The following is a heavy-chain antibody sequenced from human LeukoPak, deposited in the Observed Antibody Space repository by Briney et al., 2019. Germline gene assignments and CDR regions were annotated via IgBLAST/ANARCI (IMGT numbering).Heavy chain of an antibody. CDR3: ARVFGYTYGYFFDY. Sequence: PGESLKISCKGSGYSFTIYWIALVRQMAGKGLEWIGIIYPRDSDTRYSPSFQGQVTISADKSISTAYLLWSSLKASDTAMYYCARVFGYTYGYFFDYWGQGTLVTVSS. D-gene: IGHD5-18*01. CDR1: GYSFTIYW. J-gene: IGHJ4*02. V-gene: IGHV5-51*01. CDR2: IYPRDSDT.